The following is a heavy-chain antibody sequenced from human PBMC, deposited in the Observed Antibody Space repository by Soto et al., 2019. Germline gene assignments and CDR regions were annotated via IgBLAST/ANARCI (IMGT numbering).Heavy chain of an antibody. D-gene: IGHD1-1*01. Sequence: SQTLSLTCAISGDSVSSNSATWNCIRQSPSRGLEWLGRTYYRSKWYNDYAISVKSRITIKPDTSKNQFSLQLNSVIPEDTAVYYCGRAHLGTDRNVLEPFDPWGQGTLVTVSS. CDR3: GRAHLGTDRNVLEPFDP. J-gene: IGHJ5*02. CDR1: GDSVSSNSAT. CDR2: TYYRSKWYN. V-gene: IGHV6-1*01.